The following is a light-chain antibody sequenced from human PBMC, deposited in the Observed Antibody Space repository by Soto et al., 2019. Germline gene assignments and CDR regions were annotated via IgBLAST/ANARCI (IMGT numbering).Light chain of an antibody. CDR1: SNDVGSYNF. Sequence: QSVLTQPASVSGSPRQSITISCTGTSNDVGSYNFVSWYQQHPDKAPKLIIYEATKRPSGVSNRFSGSKSGNTASLTISGLQAEDEADYYCCSYAGSSSYVFGTGTKVTVL. J-gene: IGLJ1*01. CDR2: EAT. V-gene: IGLV2-23*01. CDR3: CSYAGSSSYV.